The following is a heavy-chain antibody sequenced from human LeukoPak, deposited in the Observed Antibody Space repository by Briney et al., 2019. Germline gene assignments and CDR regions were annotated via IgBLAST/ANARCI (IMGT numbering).Heavy chain of an antibody. CDR2: INTNTGNP. Sequence: ASLKVSCKASGYTFTGYYMHWVRQAPGQGLEWIGLINTNTGNPTYAQDFAGRSVFSLDTSVDTAYLHITNLQAEDTAVYYCARGYSHDREGAFDVWGQGTMVTVSS. V-gene: IGHV7-4-1*02. CDR3: ARGYSHDREGAFDV. D-gene: IGHD5-12*01. J-gene: IGHJ3*01. CDR1: GYTFTGYY.